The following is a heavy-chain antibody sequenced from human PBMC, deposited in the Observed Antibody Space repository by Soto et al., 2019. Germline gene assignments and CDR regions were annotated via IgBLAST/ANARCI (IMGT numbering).Heavy chain of an antibody. Sequence: SETLSLTCTVSGGSISSGDYYWSWIRQPPGKGLEWIGYIYYSGSTYYSPSLKSRVTISVDTSKNQFSLKLSSVTAADTAVYYCARDVGSMVEYCSSTSCYEEDAFDIWGQGTMVTVSS. J-gene: IGHJ3*02. CDR2: IYYSGST. CDR3: ARDVGSMVEYCSSTSCYEEDAFDI. CDR1: GGSISSGDYY. V-gene: IGHV4-30-4*01. D-gene: IGHD2-2*01.